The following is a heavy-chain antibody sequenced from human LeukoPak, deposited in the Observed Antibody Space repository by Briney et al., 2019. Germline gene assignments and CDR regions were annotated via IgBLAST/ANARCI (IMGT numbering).Heavy chain of an antibody. V-gene: IGHV1-2*02. CDR3: ARADGYNYDPLADRNWFDP. Sequence: ASVKVSCKASGYTFTGYYMHWVRQAPGQGLEWMGWINPNSGGTNYAQKFQGRVTMTRDTSISTAYMELSRLRSDDTAVYYCARADGYNYDPLADRNWFDPWGQGTLVTVSS. CDR1: GYTFTGYY. CDR2: INPNSGGT. J-gene: IGHJ5*02. D-gene: IGHD5-24*01.